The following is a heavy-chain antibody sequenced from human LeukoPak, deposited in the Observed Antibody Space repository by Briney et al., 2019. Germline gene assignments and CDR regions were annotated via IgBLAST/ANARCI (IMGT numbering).Heavy chain of an antibody. CDR1: GFTFISYA. V-gene: IGHV3-30*04. D-gene: IGHD2/OR15-2a*01. CDR2: ISFHGTDS. Sequence: PGGSLRLSCAASGFTFISYAIHWVRQAPGKGLEWVAVISFHGTDSFYADSVKGRFTISRDNSKNTLYLQMSSLRADDTAVYYCAKDSAKKYDDYWGQGTLVTVSS. J-gene: IGHJ4*02. CDR3: AKDSAKKYDDY.